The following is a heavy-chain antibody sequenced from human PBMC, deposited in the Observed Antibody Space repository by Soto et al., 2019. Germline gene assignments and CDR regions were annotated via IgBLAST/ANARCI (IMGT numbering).Heavy chain of an antibody. CDR3: ARGERQQQLDY. CDR2: VYHSGNT. CDR1: GDSISSDKW. V-gene: IGHV4-4*02. J-gene: IGHJ4*02. D-gene: IGHD6-13*01. Sequence: QVQLQESGPGLVKPSGTLSLTCAVSGDSISSDKWWSWVRQPPGKGLEWIGEVYHSGNTNYNPSLKSRVIISVDKSKNQFSLKLSSVTDADTAMYYCARGERQQQLDYWGQGTLVTVSS.